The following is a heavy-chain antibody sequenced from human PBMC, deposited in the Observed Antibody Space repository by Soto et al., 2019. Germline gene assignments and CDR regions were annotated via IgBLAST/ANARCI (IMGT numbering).Heavy chain of an antibody. CDR2: INHSGST. Sequence: ETLSLTCAVYGGSFSGYYWSWIRQPPGKGLEWIGEINHSGSTNYNPSLKSRVTISVDTSKNQFSLKLSSVTAEDTAVYYCARSRQLVLRFYRGGSKSNWIDPWGQGTLVSVS. CDR3: ARSRQLVLRFYRGGSKSNWIDP. CDR1: GGSFSGYY. J-gene: IGHJ5*02. D-gene: IGHD6-6*01. V-gene: IGHV4-34*01.